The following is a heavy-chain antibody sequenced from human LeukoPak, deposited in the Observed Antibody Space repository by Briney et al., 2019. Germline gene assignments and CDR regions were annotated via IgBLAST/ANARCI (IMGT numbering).Heavy chain of an antibody. CDR2: MNTNTGNP. Sequence: GASVKVSCKASGYTFTSYDINWVRQATGQGLEWMGWMNTNTGNPTYAQGFTGRFVFSLDTSVSTAYLQISSLKAEDTAVYYCASRAVAGTGDYWGQGTLVTVSS. J-gene: IGHJ4*02. CDR3: ASRAVAGTGDY. D-gene: IGHD6-19*01. V-gene: IGHV7-4-1*02. CDR1: GYTFTSYD.